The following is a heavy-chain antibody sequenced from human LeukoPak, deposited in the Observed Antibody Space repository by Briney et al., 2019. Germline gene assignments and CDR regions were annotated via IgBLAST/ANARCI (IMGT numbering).Heavy chain of an antibody. D-gene: IGHD3-22*01. CDR2: INRSGST. CDR3: ARDLYYYYDSSGDY. J-gene: IGHJ4*02. Sequence: SETLSLTCAVYGGSFSGYYWSWIRQPPGKGLEWIGEINRSGSTNYNPSLKSRVTISVDTSKNQFSLKLSSVTAADTAVYYCARDLYYYYDSSGDYWGQGTLVTVSS. V-gene: IGHV4-34*01. CDR1: GGSFSGYY.